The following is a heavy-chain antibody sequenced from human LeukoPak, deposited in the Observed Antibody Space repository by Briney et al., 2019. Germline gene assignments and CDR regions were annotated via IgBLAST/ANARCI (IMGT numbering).Heavy chain of an antibody. D-gene: IGHD6-13*01. CDR3: ARRAAAADAFDI. J-gene: IGHJ3*02. V-gene: IGHV4-61*02. Sequence: SETLSLTCTVSGGSIGGGGYYWSWIRQPAGKGLEWIGRIYTSGSTNYNPSLKSRVTMSVDTSKNQFSLKLSSVTAADTAVYYCARRAAAADAFDIWGQGTMVTVSS. CDR1: GGSIGGGGYY. CDR2: IYTSGST.